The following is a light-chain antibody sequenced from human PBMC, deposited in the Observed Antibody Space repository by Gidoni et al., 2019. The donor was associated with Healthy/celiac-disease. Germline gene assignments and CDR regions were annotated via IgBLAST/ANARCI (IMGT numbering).Light chain of an antibody. Sequence: QSALTQPASVSGSPGQSIPLSCTGTSLDVGGYNYVSWYQQHPGKAPKLMIYDVSNRPSGVSNRFSGSKSGNTASLTISGLQAEDEADYYCSSYTSSSTVVFGGGTKLTVL. V-gene: IGLV2-14*03. CDR2: DVS. J-gene: IGLJ2*01. CDR3: SSYTSSSTVV. CDR1: SLDVGGYNY.